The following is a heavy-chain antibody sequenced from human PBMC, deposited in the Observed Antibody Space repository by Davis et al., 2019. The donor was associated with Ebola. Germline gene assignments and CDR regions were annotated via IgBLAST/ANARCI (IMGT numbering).Heavy chain of an antibody. V-gene: IGHV3-7*01. CDR3: ARFSRGELENY. J-gene: IGHJ4*02. CDR2: IRQDGSEK. D-gene: IGHD3-10*01. CDR1: GFAFSNFW. Sequence: GGSLRLSCAVSGFAFSNFWMSWVRQAPGKGLEWVANIRQDGSEKQHVDSVKGRFTISRDNAKNSLYLQMNSLRVEDTGVYYCARFSRGELENYWGQGTLVTVSS.